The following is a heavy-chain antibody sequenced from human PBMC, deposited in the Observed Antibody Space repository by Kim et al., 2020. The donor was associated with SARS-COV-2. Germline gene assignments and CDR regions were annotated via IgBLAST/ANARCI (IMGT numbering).Heavy chain of an antibody. CDR1: GFTFSSYA. Sequence: GGSLRLSCAASGFTFSSYAMHWVRQAPGKGLEWVAVISYDGSNKYYADSVKGRFTISRDNSKNTLYLQMNSLRAEDTAVYYCARADLIPAAIFPGAFDIWGQGTMVTVSS. V-gene: IGHV3-30-3*01. CDR3: ARADLIPAAIFPGAFDI. CDR2: ISYDGSNK. J-gene: IGHJ3*02. D-gene: IGHD2-2*01.